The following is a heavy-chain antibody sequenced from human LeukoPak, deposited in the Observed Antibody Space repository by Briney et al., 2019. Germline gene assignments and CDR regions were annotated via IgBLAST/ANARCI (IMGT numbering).Heavy chain of an antibody. CDR2: INHSGST. J-gene: IGHJ4*02. D-gene: IGHD3-22*01. CDR1: GGSFSGYY. Sequence: SETLSLTCAVYGGSFSGYYWSWIRQPPGKGLEWIGEINHSGSTNYNPSLKSRVTISVDTSKNQFSLKLSSVAAADTAVYYCARRLITMIVVVIAVPYFDYWGQGTLVTVSS. V-gene: IGHV4-34*01. CDR3: ARRLITMIVVVIAVPYFDY.